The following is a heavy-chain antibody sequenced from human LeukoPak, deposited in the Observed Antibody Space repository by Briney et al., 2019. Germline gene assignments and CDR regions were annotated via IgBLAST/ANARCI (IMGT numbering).Heavy chain of an antibody. V-gene: IGHV4-34*01. CDR2: INHSGST. Sequence: PSETLSLTCAVYGGSFSGYYWSWIRQPPGKGLEWSGEINHSGSTNYNPSLKSRVTISVDTSKNQFSLKLSSVTAADTAVYYCAREFDWGQGTMVTVSS. CDR3: AREFD. J-gene: IGHJ3*01. CDR1: GGSFSGYY.